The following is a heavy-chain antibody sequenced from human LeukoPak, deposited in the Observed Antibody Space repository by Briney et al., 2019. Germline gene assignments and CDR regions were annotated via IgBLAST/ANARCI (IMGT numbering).Heavy chain of an antibody. CDR2: IKSKTDGGAI. CDR3: LTRLRSTIGVDY. V-gene: IGHV3-15*01. D-gene: IGHD5/OR15-5a*01. CDR1: GFSFTNAW. J-gene: IGHJ4*01. Sequence: GSLRLSCSGSGFSFTNAWMSWVRQAPGKGLGWVGRIKSKTDGGAIHYAAPVRGRFSISRDDSINTVYLQKDSLKADDTAVYYCLTRLRSTIGVDYWGQGTLVTVSS.